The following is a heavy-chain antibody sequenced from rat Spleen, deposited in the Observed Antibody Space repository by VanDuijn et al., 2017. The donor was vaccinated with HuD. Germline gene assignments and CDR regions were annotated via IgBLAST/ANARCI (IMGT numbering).Heavy chain of an antibody. D-gene: IGHD1-9*01. CDR1: GFTYSNYV. CDR3: ARRHYGYTDYFDY. J-gene: IGHJ2*01. V-gene: IGHV5-7*01. Sequence: EVQLVESGGGLVQPGRSLKLSCAASGFTYSNYVMAWVRQAPKKGLEWVATIIYDGSSTNYRDSVKGRFTISRDNAKSTLYLQMDSLRSEDTATYYCARRHYGYTDYFDYWGQGVMVTVSS. CDR2: IIYDGSST.